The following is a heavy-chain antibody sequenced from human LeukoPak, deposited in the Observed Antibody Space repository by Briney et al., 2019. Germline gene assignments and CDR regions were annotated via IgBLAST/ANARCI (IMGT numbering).Heavy chain of an antibody. CDR3: ARVGLDSHYYMDV. D-gene: IGHD3-16*01. CDR1: GGSIRGYY. CDR2: IYYSVDYSGST. V-gene: IGHV4-59*01. Sequence: SETLSLTCTVSGGSIRGYYWSWIRQPPGKGLEWIGYIYYSVDYSGSTNYNPSLNSRVTISVDTSKNQFSLKLTSIYAGGTGVDYCARVGLDSHYYMDVWGKGTTVTVSS. J-gene: IGHJ6*03.